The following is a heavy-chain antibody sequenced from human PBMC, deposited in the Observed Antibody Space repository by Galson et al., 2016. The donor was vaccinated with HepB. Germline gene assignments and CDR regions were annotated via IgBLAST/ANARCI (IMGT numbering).Heavy chain of an antibody. V-gene: IGHV1-18*01. Sequence: SVKVSCKASGYTFTNYGISWVRRAPGQGLEWMGWISTNNGYAIYARKLQGRVTMTTDTSTTTVFMELRTLTSDDTAGYYCARNIGGWTALFDPWGQGTLVTVSS. CDR2: ISTNNGYA. J-gene: IGHJ5*02. CDR1: GYTFTNYG. CDR3: ARNIGGWTALFDP. D-gene: IGHD6-19*01.